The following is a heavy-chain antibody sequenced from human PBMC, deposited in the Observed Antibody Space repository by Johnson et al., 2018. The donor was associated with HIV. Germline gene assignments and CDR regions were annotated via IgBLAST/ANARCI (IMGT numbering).Heavy chain of an antibody. V-gene: IGHV3-30*03. CDR2: ISYDGSNK. Sequence: QVQLLESGGGVVQPGRSLRLSCAASGFTFSSYGMHWVRQAPAKGLEWVAVISYDGSNKYYADSVKGRFTISRDNAKNSLYRQMNSLRAEDTAVYYCARDNSGWVAFDIWGQGTMVTVSS. CDR1: GFTFSSYG. CDR3: ARDNSGWVAFDI. J-gene: IGHJ3*02. D-gene: IGHD6-19*01.